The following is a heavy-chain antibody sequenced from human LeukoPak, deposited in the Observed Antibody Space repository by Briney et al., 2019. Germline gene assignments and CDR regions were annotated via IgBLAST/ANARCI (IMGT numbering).Heavy chain of an antibody. CDR2: IYYSGST. Sequence: PSETLSLTCTVSGGSISSYYRSWIRQPPGKGLEWIGYIYYSGSTNYNPSLKSRVTISVDTSKNQFSLKLSSVTAANTAVYYCARVGRQLGDYGGNSGRYFDYWGQGTLVTVSS. D-gene: IGHD4-23*01. CDR1: GGSISSYY. CDR3: ARVGRQLGDYGGNSGRYFDY. J-gene: IGHJ4*02. V-gene: IGHV4-59*01.